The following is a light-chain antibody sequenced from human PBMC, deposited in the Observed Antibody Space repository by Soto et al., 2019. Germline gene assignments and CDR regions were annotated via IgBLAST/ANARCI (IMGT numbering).Light chain of an antibody. V-gene: IGKV1-5*03. Sequence: DIQMTQSPSTLSASVGDGVTITCRASQSISTWLAWYQQKPGKAPKLLIYKASRLEGGVPSRFSGSGSGTDFTITISSLQPDDFATYYCQQYISYPLTFGGGTPVEIK. J-gene: IGKJ4*01. CDR3: QQYISYPLT. CDR1: QSISTW. CDR2: KAS.